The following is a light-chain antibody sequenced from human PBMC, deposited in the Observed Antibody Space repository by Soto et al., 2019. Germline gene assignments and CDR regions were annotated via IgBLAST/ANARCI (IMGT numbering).Light chain of an antibody. CDR2: EVS. V-gene: IGLV2-14*01. CDR3: SSYTSSSTYV. CDR1: SSDVGGYNY. J-gene: IGLJ1*01. Sequence: QSVLTQPASVSGSPGQSITISCTGTSSDVGGYNYVSWSQQHPGKAPQLMIYEVSKRPSGVSNRFSGSKSGNTASLTISGLQAEDEADYYRSSYTSSSTYVFGTGTKVTVL.